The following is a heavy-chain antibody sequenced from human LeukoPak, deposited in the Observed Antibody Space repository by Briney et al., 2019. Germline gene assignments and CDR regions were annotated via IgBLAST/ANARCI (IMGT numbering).Heavy chain of an antibody. Sequence: PGGSLRLSCAASGFTFSDYYMSWIRQAPGKGLEWVSYISSSGSTIYYADSVKGRFTISRDNAKNSLYLQMNSLRAEDTAVYYFASLYGSGISYYYYGMGVWGQGTTVTVSS. CDR2: ISSSGSTI. D-gene: IGHD3-10*01. J-gene: IGHJ6*02. CDR1: GFTFSDYY. CDR3: ASLYGSGISYYYYGMGV. V-gene: IGHV3-11*01.